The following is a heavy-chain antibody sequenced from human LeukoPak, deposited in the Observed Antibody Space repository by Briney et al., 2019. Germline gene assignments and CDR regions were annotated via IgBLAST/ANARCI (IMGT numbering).Heavy chain of an antibody. J-gene: IGHJ4*02. V-gene: IGHV1-69*13. CDR3: ASGLKYDFWSGNKFDY. CDR2: IIPIFGTA. Sequence: SVKVSCKASGGTFSSYAISWVRQAPGQGLEWMGGIIPIFGTANYAQKFQGRVTIAADESTSTAYMELSSLRSEDTAVYYCASGLKYDFWSGNKFDYWGQGTLVTVSS. D-gene: IGHD3-3*01. CDR1: GGTFSSYA.